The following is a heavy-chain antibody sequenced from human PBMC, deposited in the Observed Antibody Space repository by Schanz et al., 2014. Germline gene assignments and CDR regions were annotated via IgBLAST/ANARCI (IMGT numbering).Heavy chain of an antibody. Sequence: VQLVESGGDLVKPGGSLRLSCAASAITFSDYYMGWIRQAPGKGLEWVGIIKPDGSEKFYVDSVKGRFTTSRDNSKNTLYLQMNSLRAEDTAVYYSARVELSVYYYAMDVWGQGTTVTVSS. D-gene: IGHD2-15*01. J-gene: IGHJ6*02. CDR2: IKPDGSEK. V-gene: IGHV3-7*01. CDR1: AITFSDYY. CDR3: ARVELSVYYYAMDV.